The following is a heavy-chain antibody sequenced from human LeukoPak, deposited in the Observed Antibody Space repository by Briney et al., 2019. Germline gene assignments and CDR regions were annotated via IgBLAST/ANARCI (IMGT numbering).Heavy chain of an antibody. CDR2: IYTSGST. CDR1: GGSISSGSYY. CDR3: ASHPLRYCSGGSCYPDY. Sequence: SETLSLTCTVSGGSISSGSYYWSWIRQPAGKGLEWIGRIYTSGSTNYNPSLKSRATISVDTSKNQFFLKLSSVTAADTAVYYCASHPLRYCSGGSCYPDYWGQGTLVTVSS. V-gene: IGHV4-61*02. D-gene: IGHD2-15*01. J-gene: IGHJ4*02.